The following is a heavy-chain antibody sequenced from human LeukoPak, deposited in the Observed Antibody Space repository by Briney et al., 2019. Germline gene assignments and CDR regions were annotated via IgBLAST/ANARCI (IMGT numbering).Heavy chain of an antibody. V-gene: IGHV4-34*01. CDR1: GGSFSGYY. D-gene: IGHD1-26*01. CDR2: INHSGST. CDR3: ARGVEGATHYYYYYGMDV. Sequence: SETLSLTCAVYGGSFSGYYWSWIRQPPGKGLEWIREINHSGSTNYNPSLKSRVTISVDTSKNQFSLKLSSVTAADTAVYYCARGVEGATHYYYYYGMDVWGQGTTVTVSS. J-gene: IGHJ6*02.